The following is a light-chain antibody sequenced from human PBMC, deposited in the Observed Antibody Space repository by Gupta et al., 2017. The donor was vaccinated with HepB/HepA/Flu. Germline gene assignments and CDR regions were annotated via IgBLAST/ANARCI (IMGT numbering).Light chain of an antibody. CDR2: GNI. Sequence: QSVLTQPPSVSGAPGQLVTISCSGYRSNIGAGYDVHWYQQLPGTAPKLLIYGNINRPSGVPDRFSASKSDASASLAITGLQAEDDADYYCQSYDTSRNGWVFGGGTKLTVL. J-gene: IGLJ3*02. CDR1: RSNIGAGYD. CDR3: QSYDTSRNGWV. V-gene: IGLV1-40*01.